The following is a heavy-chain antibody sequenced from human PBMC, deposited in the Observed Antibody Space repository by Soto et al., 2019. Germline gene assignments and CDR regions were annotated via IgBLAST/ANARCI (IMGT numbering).Heavy chain of an antibody. CDR3: ARAPQMATIDVSGISYYYYGMDV. Sequence: QVQLVQSGAEVKKPGSSVKVSCKASGGTFSSYAISWVRQAPGQGLEWMGGIIPIFGTANYAQKFQGRVSSAAEEYTSKAYMGRSSLRSEDTAVYYCARAPQMATIDVSGISYYYYGMDVWGHGTTVTVSS. J-gene: IGHJ6*02. CDR2: IIPIFGTA. V-gene: IGHV1-69*12. CDR1: GGTFSSYA. D-gene: IGHD3-10*01.